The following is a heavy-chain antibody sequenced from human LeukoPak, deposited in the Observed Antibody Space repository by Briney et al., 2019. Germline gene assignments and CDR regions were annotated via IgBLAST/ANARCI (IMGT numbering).Heavy chain of an antibody. Sequence: SETLSLTCTVSGGSISSYYWSWIRQPPGKGLEWIGYIDYSGSTNYNPSLKSRVTISVDTSKNQFSLKLSSVTAADTAVYYCASSIVGATIKAFDIWGQGTMVTVSS. V-gene: IGHV4-59*01. CDR3: ASSIVGATIKAFDI. D-gene: IGHD1-26*01. J-gene: IGHJ3*02. CDR1: GGSISSYY. CDR2: IDYSGST.